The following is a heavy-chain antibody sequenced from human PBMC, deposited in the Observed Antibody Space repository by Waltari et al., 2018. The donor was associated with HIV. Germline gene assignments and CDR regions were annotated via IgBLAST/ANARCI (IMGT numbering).Heavy chain of an antibody. J-gene: IGHJ1*01. CDR2: INPASGDT. Sequence: LVQPASDVREPAAAITLTCQASGDTFRTYVLYWLRQAPGQGLEWMGRINPASGDTTYSHTFEGRVTMTRDTASASTYMELTRRTSADTATFFCARGEDVTLTNLTPGFRLQFWGQGSLVVVSS. CDR1: GDTFRTYV. V-gene: IGHV1-2*06. CDR3: ARGEDVTLTNLTPGFRLQF. D-gene: IGHD2-8*01.